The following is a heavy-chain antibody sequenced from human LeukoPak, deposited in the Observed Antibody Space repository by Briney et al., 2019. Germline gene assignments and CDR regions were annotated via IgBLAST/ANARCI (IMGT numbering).Heavy chain of an antibody. Sequence: SQTLSLTCAISGDSVSGNSVAWNWLRQSPLRGLEWLGRTYYRSKWYHDYAISVKSRMTINPGTSKNQFSLQLISVTPEDTAVYYCARAAFTSGTPRGFDYWGQGTLVTVSS. CDR1: GDSVSGNSVA. CDR3: ARAAFTSGTPRGFDY. D-gene: IGHD6-19*01. J-gene: IGHJ4*02. CDR2: TYYRSKWYH. V-gene: IGHV6-1*01.